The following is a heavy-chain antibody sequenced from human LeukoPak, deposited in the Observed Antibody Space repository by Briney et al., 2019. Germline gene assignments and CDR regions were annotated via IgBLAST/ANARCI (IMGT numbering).Heavy chain of an antibody. J-gene: IGHJ3*02. CDR1: GGSISSGSYY. CDR3: AREGSGSPGAFDI. Sequence: SQTLSLTCTVSGGSISSGSYYWSWIRQPAGKGLEWIGRIYTSGSTNYNPSPKSRVTISVDTSKNQFSLKLSSVTAADTAVYYCAREGSGSPGAFDIWGQGTMVTVSS. D-gene: IGHD1-26*01. CDR2: IYTSGST. V-gene: IGHV4-61*02.